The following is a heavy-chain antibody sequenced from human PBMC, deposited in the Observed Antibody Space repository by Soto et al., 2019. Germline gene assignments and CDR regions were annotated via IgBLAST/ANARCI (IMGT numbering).Heavy chain of an antibody. CDR3: ARGPAYCSGDCYSVDY. J-gene: IGHJ4*02. CDR2: IKQDGSED. CDR1: GFTFRSYW. D-gene: IGHD2-21*02. Sequence: EVQLVESGGGLVQPGGSLRLSCAASGFTFRSYWMTWVRQAPEKGLEWVANIKQDGSEDYYVDSVKGRFTISRDNAKNSLDLQMNSLRAEDTAVYYCARGPAYCSGDCYSVDYWGQGTLLTVSS. V-gene: IGHV3-7*03.